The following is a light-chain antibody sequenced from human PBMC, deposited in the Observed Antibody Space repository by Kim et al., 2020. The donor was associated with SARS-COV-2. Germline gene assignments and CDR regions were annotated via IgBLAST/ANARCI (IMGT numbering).Light chain of an antibody. CDR3: CSYSSSSTLVV. CDR1: SSDVGGYNY. Sequence: QSALTQPASVSGSPGQSITISCTGTSSDVGGYNYVSWYQQHPGNAPKLMIYDVSNRPSGVSDRFSGTKSGNSASLTISGLQAEDEADYYCCSYSSSSTLVVFGGGTQLTVL. J-gene: IGLJ2*01. CDR2: DVS. V-gene: IGLV2-14*03.